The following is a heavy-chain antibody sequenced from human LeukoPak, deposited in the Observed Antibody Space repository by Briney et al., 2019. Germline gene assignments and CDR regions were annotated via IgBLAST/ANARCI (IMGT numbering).Heavy chain of an antibody. CDR1: GFIFSGYD. J-gene: IGHJ4*02. Sequence: GGSLRLSCAASGFIFSGYDMNWVRQPPGKGLEWVSFISRSGRTIYYADSVKGRFTISRDDSKSIAYLQMNSLKTEDTAVYYCTRGGDYFDSRANDYWGQGTLVTVSS. CDR2: ISRSGRTI. CDR3: TRGGDYFDSRANDY. D-gene: IGHD3-22*01. V-gene: IGHV3-48*03.